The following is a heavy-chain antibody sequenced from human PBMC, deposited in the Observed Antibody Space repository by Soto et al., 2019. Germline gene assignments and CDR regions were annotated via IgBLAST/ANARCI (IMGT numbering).Heavy chain of an antibody. CDR1: GFIFSNYA. D-gene: IGHD1-1*01. Sequence: EVQLLESGGGLVQPGGSLRLSCEASGFIFSNYAMSWVRQGPGKGLEWVSVIGGAAVSTDCADPVKGRCTVSRDDSKNTVYLQLDSLRDDDTAVYYCAKDSTSYNGIYDPFDIWGQGTMVTVSS. CDR3: AKDSTSYNGIYDPFDI. V-gene: IGHV3-23*01. CDR2: IGGAAVST. J-gene: IGHJ3*02.